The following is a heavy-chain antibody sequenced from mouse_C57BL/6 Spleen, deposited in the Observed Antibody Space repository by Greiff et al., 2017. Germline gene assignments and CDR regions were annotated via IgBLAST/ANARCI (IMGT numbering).Heavy chain of an antibody. V-gene: IGHV1-22*01. J-gene: IGHJ1*03. CDR3: ARGYDYDYWYFDV. CDR2: INPNNGGT. D-gene: IGHD2-4*01. Sequence: EVKLMESGPELVKPGASVKMSCKASGYTFTDYNMHWVKQSHGKSLEWIGYINPNNGGTSYNQKFKGKATLTVNKSSSTAYMELRSLTSEDSAVYYCARGYDYDYWYFDVWGTGTTVTVSS. CDR1: GYTFTDYN.